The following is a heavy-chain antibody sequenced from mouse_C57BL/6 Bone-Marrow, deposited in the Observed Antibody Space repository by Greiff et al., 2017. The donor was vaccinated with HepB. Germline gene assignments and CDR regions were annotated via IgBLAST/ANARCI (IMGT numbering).Heavy chain of an antibody. CDR3: ARHGGYFDY. D-gene: IGHD1-1*02. Sequence: EVKVVESGGGLVQPGGSLKLSCAASGFTFSDYYMYWVRQTPEKRLEWVAYISNGGGSTYYPDTVKGRFTISRDNAKNILYLQMSRLKSEDTAMYYCARHGGYFDYWGQGTTLTVSS. CDR2: ISNGGGST. V-gene: IGHV5-12*01. CDR1: GFTFSDYY. J-gene: IGHJ2*01.